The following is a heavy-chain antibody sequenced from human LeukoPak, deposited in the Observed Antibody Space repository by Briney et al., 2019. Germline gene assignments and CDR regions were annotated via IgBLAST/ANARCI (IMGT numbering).Heavy chain of an antibody. CDR3: ARDYGDYFY. Sequence: ASVKVSCKASGYTFTSYDINWVRQAPGQGLEWMGRINPNSGGTNYAQKFQGRVAMTRDTSISTAYMELSRLRSDDTAVYYCARDYGDYFYWGQGTLVTVSS. CDR1: GYTFTSYD. CDR2: INPNSGGT. J-gene: IGHJ4*02. D-gene: IGHD4-17*01. V-gene: IGHV1-2*06.